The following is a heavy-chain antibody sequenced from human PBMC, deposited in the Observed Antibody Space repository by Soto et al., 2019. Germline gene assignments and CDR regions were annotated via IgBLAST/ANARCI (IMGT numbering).Heavy chain of an antibody. CDR3: ATNLKSYYYYGMDV. V-gene: IGHV1-24*01. CDR1: GYTLTELS. Sequence: AAVKVSGKVSGYTLTELSMHWVRQAPGKGLEWMGGFDPEDGETIYAQKFQGRVTMTEDTSTDTAYMELSSLRSEDTAVYYCATNLKSYYYYGMDVWGQGTTVTVSS. CDR2: FDPEDGET. J-gene: IGHJ6*02.